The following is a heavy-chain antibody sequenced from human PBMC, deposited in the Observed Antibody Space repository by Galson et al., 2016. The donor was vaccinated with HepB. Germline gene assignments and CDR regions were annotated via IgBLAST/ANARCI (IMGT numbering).Heavy chain of an antibody. D-gene: IGHD3-22*01. CDR1: VYTFTSYS. J-gene: IGHJ4*02. V-gene: IGHV1-3*03. Sequence: SVKVSCKASVYTFTSYSMHWVRQAPGQRLEWMGWINVVRGDTRYSQDFQVRVTITRDTSASTAYMELSSLRSEDTAVYYCARGPTPYYYDSSGPFDYWGQGTLVTVSS. CDR2: INVVRGDT. CDR3: ARGPTPYYYDSSGPFDY.